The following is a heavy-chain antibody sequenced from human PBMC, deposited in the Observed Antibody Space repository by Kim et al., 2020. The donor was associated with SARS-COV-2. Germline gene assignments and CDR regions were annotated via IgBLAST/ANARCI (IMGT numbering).Heavy chain of an antibody. V-gene: IGHV3-30*04. CDR2: ISYDGSNK. CDR3: ARDRIRYCSSTSCYGRFVY. Sequence: GGSLRLSCAASGFTFTSYAMHWVRQAPGKGLEWVAVISYDGSNKYYADSVKGRFTISRDNSKNTLYLQMNSLRAEDTAVYYCARDRIRYCSSTSCYGRFVYWGQGTLVTVSS. D-gene: IGHD2-2*01. CDR1: GFTFTSYA. J-gene: IGHJ4*02.